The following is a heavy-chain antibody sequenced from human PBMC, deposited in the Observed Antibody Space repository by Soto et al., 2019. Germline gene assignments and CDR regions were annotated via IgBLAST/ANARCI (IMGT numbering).Heavy chain of an antibody. CDR2: IYYSGST. V-gene: IGHV4-30-4*01. Sequence: SEXLSLTCTVSGGSISSGDYYWSWIRQPPGKGLEWIGYIYYSGSTYYNPSLKSRVTISVDTSKNQFSLKLSSVTAADTAVYYCARDLGDRIVAPMEWLVLPDAFDIWGQGTMVTVS. J-gene: IGHJ3*02. CDR3: ARDLGDRIVAPMEWLVLPDAFDI. CDR1: GGSISSGDYY. D-gene: IGHD5-12*01.